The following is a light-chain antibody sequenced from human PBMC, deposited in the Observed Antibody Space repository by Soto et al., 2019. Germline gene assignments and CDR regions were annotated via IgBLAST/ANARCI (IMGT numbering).Light chain of an antibody. Sequence: SALTQPASVSGSPGQSVTISCTGTSTDIGAYNYVSWYQQHPGKAPKLLIYEVTNRPSGVSNRFSGSKSGNTASLTISGLQAEDEANYFCTSSTSDSLYVFGTGTKVTVL. J-gene: IGLJ1*01. CDR2: EVT. CDR1: STDIGAYNY. V-gene: IGLV2-14*01. CDR3: TSSTSDSLYV.